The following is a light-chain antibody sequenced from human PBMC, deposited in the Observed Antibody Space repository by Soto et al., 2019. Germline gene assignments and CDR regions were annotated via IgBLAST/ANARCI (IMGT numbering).Light chain of an antibody. Sequence: DIVLTQSPATLSLSPGEKETLSCRASQSVSSYLAWYQQKPGQAPRLLIYDASNRATGIPARFSGSGSGTDFTLTISSLEPEDFAVYYCQQRSNWLTFGGGTKVDIK. J-gene: IGKJ4*01. V-gene: IGKV3-11*01. CDR3: QQRSNWLT. CDR1: QSVSSY. CDR2: DAS.